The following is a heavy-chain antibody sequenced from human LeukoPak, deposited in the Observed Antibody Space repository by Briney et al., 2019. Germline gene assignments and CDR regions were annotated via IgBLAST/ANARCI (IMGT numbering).Heavy chain of an antibody. Sequence: GGSLRISCAASGFTFSDFWMHWFRQVPGKGLMWVSHINKDGRATNYADSVKGRFFMSRDNAKNTLYLQMNSLRDEDTALYYCAKDMIRGASDHWGQGTLVTVSS. V-gene: IGHV3-74*01. D-gene: IGHD3-10*01. J-gene: IGHJ4*02. CDR2: INKDGRAT. CDR1: GFTFSDFW. CDR3: AKDMIRGASDH.